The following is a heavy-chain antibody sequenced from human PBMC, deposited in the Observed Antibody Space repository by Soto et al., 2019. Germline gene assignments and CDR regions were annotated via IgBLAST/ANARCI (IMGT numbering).Heavy chain of an antibody. CDR1: GYTFTSYG. V-gene: IGHV1-18*04. Sequence: QVQLVQSGGEVRKPGASVKVSCKASGYTFTSYGVSWVRQAPGQGLEWMGWIRAYTGYTNYAQKFQGRVTITTDTSTSTADMELRSLISDDTAVYYCARASDGYRSGWYVDYFDYWGQGTLVTVSS. CDR3: ARASDGYRSGWYVDYFDY. J-gene: IGHJ4*02. CDR2: IRAYTGYT. D-gene: IGHD6-19*01.